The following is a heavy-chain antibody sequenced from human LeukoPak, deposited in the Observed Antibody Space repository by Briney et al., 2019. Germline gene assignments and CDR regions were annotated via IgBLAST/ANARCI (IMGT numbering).Heavy chain of an antibody. V-gene: IGHV1-69*13. CDR3: ARVRRASSGWPLDY. CDR2: IIPIFGTA. CDR1: GGTFSSYA. Sequence: ASVKVSCKASGGTFSSYAISWVRQAPGPGLEWMGGIIPIFGTANYAQKFQGRVTITADESTSTAYMELSSLRSEDTAVYYCARVRRASSGWPLDYWGQGTLVTVSS. J-gene: IGHJ4*02. D-gene: IGHD6-19*01.